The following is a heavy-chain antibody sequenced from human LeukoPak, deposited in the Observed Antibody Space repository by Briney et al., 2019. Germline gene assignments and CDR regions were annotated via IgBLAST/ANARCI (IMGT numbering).Heavy chain of an antibody. Sequence: GESLKISCKGSGYSFTSYWIGWVRQMPGKGLEWMGIIYPGDSDTRYSPSFQGQVTISADKSISTAYLQWSSLKASDTAMYYCARRNGLGYCSGGSCYSYGMDVWGHGTTVTVSS. CDR3: ARRNGLGYCSGGSCYSYGMDV. V-gene: IGHV5-51*01. CDR1: GYSFTSYW. CDR2: IYPGDSDT. D-gene: IGHD2-15*01. J-gene: IGHJ6*02.